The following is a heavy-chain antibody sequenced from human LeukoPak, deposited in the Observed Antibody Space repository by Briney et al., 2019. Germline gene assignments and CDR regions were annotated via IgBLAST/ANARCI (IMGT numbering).Heavy chain of an antibody. D-gene: IGHD3-22*01. CDR3: AREGYYDSSGYWPYYFDY. CDR2: IIPILGIG. Sequence: SVKVSCKASGYTFSSYAISWVRQAPGQGLEWMGKIIPILGIGNYAQKFQGRVTITADKSTSTAYMELSSLRSEDTAVYYCAREGYYDSSGYWPYYFDYWGQGTLVTVSS. CDR1: GYTFSSYA. V-gene: IGHV1-69*04. J-gene: IGHJ4*02.